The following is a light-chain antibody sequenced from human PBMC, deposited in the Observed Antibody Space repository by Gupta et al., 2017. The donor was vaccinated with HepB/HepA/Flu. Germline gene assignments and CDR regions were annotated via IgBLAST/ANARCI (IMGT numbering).Light chain of an antibody. CDR1: SSDVGGYNY. CDR2: DVS. V-gene: IGLV2-11*01. Sequence: QSALTQPRSVSGSPGQSVTISCTGTSSDVGGYNYVSWYQQHPGKAPKLMIYDVSKRPSGVPDRFSGSKSGNTASLTISGLQAEDEADYYCCSYAGGNWGFGGGTKLTVL. J-gene: IGLJ3*02. CDR3: CSYAGGNWG.